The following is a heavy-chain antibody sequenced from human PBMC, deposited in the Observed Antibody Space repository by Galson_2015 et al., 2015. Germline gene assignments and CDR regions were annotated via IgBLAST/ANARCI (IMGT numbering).Heavy chain of an antibody. V-gene: IGHV3-7*01. J-gene: IGHJ2*01. CDR2: IKQDGSEK. CDR1: GFTFSSYW. Sequence: SLRLSCAASGFTFSSYWMSWVRQAPGKGLEWVANIKQDGSEKYYVDSVKGRFTISRDNAKNSLYLQMNSQRAEDTAVYYCARDLDDFWSGYYWYFDLWGRGTLVTVSS. D-gene: IGHD3-3*01. CDR3: ARDLDDFWSGYYWYFDL.